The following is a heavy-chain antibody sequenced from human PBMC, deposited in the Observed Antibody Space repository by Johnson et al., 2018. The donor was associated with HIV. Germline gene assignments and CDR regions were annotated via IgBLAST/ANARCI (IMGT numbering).Heavy chain of an antibody. Sequence: QVQLVESGGGLVKPGGSLRLSCAASGFTFSSYAMHWVRQAPGKGLEWVAVISYDGSNNYYADSVKGRFTISRDNAKNTLYLQMHSLRAEDTAVYYCVCLRAWTFDIWGQGTMVTVSS. V-gene: IGHV3-30-3*01. D-gene: IGHD3-10*01. CDR1: GFTFSSYA. J-gene: IGHJ3*02. CDR2: ISYDGSNN. CDR3: VCLRAWTFDI.